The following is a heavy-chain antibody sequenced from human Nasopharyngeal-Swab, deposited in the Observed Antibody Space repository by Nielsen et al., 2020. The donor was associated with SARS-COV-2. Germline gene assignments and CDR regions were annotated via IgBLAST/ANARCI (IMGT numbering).Heavy chain of an antibody. CDR3: AKDFRPGGLTTTVLLWFGEFANWFDP. CDR2: ISYDGSNK. V-gene: IGHV3-30*18. Sequence: GESLKISCAASGFTFSSYGMHWVRQAPGKGLEWVAVISYDGSNKYYADSVKGRFTISRDNSKNTLYLQMNSLRAEDTAVYYCAKDFRPGGLTTTVLLWFGEFANWFDPWGQGTLVTVSS. CDR1: GFTFSSYG. D-gene: IGHD3-10*01. J-gene: IGHJ5*02.